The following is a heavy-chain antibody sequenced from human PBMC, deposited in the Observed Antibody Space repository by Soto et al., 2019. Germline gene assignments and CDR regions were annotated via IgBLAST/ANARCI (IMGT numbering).Heavy chain of an antibody. CDR1: GGSISSYY. J-gene: IGHJ3*02. CDR2: IHNSGST. V-gene: IGHV4-4*09. Sequence: SETLSLTCTLSGGSISSYYWSWIRQPPGKGLEWIGYIHNSGSTYYNPSLKSRLTISSDTSKNKFSLRLNSVTAADTALYYCARGEVRGPFDIWGQGTMVTVSS. CDR3: ARGEVRGPFDI. D-gene: IGHD3-10*01.